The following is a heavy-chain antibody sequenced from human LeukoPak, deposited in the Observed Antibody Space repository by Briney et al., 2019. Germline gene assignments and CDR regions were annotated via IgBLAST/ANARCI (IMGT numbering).Heavy chain of an antibody. CDR3: ARVGSGSYREEHFDY. CDR2: INPNSGGR. V-gene: IGHV1-2*02. Sequence: GASVKVSCKASGYTFTRYYMHWGRQAPGQGLKWMGWINPNSGGRNYAQKFQGRVTITRDTSISTAYMHLRRLRSDDTAVNYCARVGSGSYREEHFDYWGRGPLVSVSS. J-gene: IGHJ4*02. D-gene: IGHD1-26*01. CDR1: GYTFTRYY.